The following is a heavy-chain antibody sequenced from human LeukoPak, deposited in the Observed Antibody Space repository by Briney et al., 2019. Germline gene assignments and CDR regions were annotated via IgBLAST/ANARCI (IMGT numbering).Heavy chain of an antibody. V-gene: IGHV3-23*01. J-gene: IGHJ4*02. Sequence: GGSLRLSCAASGFTFSSYAMSCVRQAPGKGLEWVSAISGSGGSTYYADSVKGRFTISRDNSKITLYLQMNSLRAEDTAVYYCAYVLYSGSYPTLDYWGQGTLVSVS. CDR1: GFTFSSYA. CDR2: ISGSGGST. D-gene: IGHD1-26*01. CDR3: AYVLYSGSYPTLDY.